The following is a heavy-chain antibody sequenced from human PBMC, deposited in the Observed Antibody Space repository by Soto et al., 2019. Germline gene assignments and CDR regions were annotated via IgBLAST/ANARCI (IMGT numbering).Heavy chain of an antibody. CDR2: IIPIFGTA. J-gene: IGHJ6*02. D-gene: IGHD5-18*01. Sequence: SVKVSCKASGGTFSSYAISWVRQAPGQGLEWMGGIIPIFGTANYAQKFQGRVTITADESTSTAYMELSSLRSEDTAVYYCASSSGDTAMVYYYYGMDVWGQETTVTVSS. CDR3: ASSSGDTAMVYYYYGMDV. V-gene: IGHV1-69*13. CDR1: GGTFSSYA.